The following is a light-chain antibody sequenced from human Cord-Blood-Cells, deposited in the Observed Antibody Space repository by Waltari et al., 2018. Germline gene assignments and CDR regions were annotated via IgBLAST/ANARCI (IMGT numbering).Light chain of an antibody. V-gene: IGLV2-23*02. CDR1: SSDVGSYNL. J-gene: IGLJ7*01. Sequence: QSALTQPASVSGSPGQSITISCTGTSSDVGSYNLVSWYQQHPGKAPKLMIYEVSKRPSGVSNRFSGSKSVNTASLTISGLQAEDEADYYCCSYAGSSTYAVFGGGTQLTVL. CDR3: CSYAGSSTYAV. CDR2: EVS.